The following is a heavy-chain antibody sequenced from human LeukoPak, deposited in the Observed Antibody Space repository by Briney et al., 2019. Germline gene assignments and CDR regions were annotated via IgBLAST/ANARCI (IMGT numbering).Heavy chain of an antibody. CDR1: GYTFTSYG. V-gene: IGHV1-18*01. J-gene: IGHJ3*02. D-gene: IGHD3-22*01. CDR2: ISAYNGNT. CDR3: ARALVDSSGSNPLPFDI. Sequence: ASVKVSCKASGYTFTSYGISWVRQAPGQGLEWMGWISAYNGNTNYAQKLKGRVTMNTDTSTSTAYMELRSLRSDDTAVYYCARALVDSSGSNPLPFDIWGQGTMVTVSS.